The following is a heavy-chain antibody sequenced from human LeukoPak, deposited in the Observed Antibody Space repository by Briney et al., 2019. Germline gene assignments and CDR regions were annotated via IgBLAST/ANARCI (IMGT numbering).Heavy chain of an antibody. Sequence: GGSLRLSCAASGFTFSSYAMSWVRQAPGKGLEWISAISGSGGSTYYADSVKGRFTISRDNSKNTLYLQMNSLRAEDTAVYYCAKVALVDTATYYFDYWGQGTLVTVSS. D-gene: IGHD5-18*01. CDR3: AKVALVDTATYYFDY. CDR1: GFTFSSYA. V-gene: IGHV3-23*01. CDR2: ISGSGGST. J-gene: IGHJ4*02.